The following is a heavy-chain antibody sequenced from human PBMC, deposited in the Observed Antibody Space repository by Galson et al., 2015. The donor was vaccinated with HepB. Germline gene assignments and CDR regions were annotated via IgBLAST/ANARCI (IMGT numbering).Heavy chain of an antibody. J-gene: IGHJ4*02. D-gene: IGHD2-21*02. CDR1: TSIVSPYR. Sequence: SHTLPSAHTTSIVSPYRTHRNTQPPAQRPDCSAAETYYSWNKHYADSVKARFTISRDNSKNTLYLQMNSLRAEDTAVYYCVKDTYCRGDCYYYYFDYWAREPWSASPQ. CDR2: ETYYSWNK. CDR3: VKDTYCRGDCYYYYFDY. V-gene: IGHV3-30*18.